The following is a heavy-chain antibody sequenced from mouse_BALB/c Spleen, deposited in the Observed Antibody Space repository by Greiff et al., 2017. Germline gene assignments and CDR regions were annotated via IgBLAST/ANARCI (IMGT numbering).Heavy chain of an antibody. CDR3: ARALYGNYAYYAMDY. J-gene: IGHJ4*01. D-gene: IGHD2-10*02. CDR1: GYSITSGYY. V-gene: IGHV3-6*02. CDR2: ISYDGSN. Sequence: ESGPGLVKPSQSLSLTCSVTGYSITSGYYWNWLRQFPGNKLEWMGYISYDGSNNYNPSLKNRISITRDTSKNQFFLKLNSVTTEDTATYYCARALYGNYAYYAMDYWGQGTSVTVSS.